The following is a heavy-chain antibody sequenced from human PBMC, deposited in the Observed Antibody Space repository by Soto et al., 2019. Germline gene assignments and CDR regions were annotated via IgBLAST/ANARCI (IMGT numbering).Heavy chain of an antibody. V-gene: IGHV4-39*01. Sequence: QLQLPESGPGLVKPSETLSLTCTVSGGSISSSSYYWGWIRQPPGKGLEWIGSIYYSGSTSYNPSLKIRVINSVDTPKNQFALKLSSVTAADTPVYYCARHTPAISISDHWGQVTLVTVSS. CDR1: GGSISSSSYY. J-gene: IGHJ4*02. CDR3: ARHTPAISISDH. D-gene: IGHD3-3*01. CDR2: IYYSGST.